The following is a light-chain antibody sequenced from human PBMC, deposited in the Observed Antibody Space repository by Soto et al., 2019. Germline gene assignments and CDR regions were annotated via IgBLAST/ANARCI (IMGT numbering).Light chain of an antibody. V-gene: IGKV3-11*01. Sequence: EIVLTQSPATMSLFPGESATLSCRASQSVDIYLAWYQQKPGQPPRLLIYDTSIRPPGVPPRFSGSGSGADFTLAISSLEPEDFAVYYWPRCSNSPPFIFGQGTKLEI. CDR2: DTS. CDR1: QSVDIY. CDR3: PRCSNSPPFI. J-gene: IGKJ2*01.